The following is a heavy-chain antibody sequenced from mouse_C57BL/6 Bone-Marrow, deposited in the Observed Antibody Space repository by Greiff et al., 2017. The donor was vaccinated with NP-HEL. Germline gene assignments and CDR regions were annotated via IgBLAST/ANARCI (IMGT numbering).Heavy chain of an antibody. V-gene: IGHV1-26*01. Sequence: VQLQQSGPELVKPGASVKLSCKASGYTFTDYYMHWVKQSPGQSLEWIGGINPNNGGTSYNQKFKGKATLTVDKSSSTAYLELRSLTSEDSAVYYIARSGLRRPWFAYWGKGTLVTVSS. CDR1: GYTFTDYY. J-gene: IGHJ3*01. CDR2: INPNNGGT. D-gene: IGHD2-4*01. CDR3: ARSGLRRPWFAY.